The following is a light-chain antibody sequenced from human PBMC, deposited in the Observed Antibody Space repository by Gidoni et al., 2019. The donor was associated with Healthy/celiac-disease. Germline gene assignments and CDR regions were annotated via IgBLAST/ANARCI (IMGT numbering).Light chain of an antibody. Sequence: NFMLPHPHSVSESPGKTVTISCTRSSGSIASNYVQWYQQRPGSSPTTVIYEDNQRPSGVPDRFSGSIDSSSNSASLTISGLKTEDEADYYCQSYDSSNRVFGGGTKLTVL. CDR3: QSYDSSNRV. V-gene: IGLV6-57*01. CDR1: SGSIASNY. J-gene: IGLJ2*01. CDR2: EDN.